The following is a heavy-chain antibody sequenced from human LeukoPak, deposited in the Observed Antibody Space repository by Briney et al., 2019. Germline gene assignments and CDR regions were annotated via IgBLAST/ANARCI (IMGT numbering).Heavy chain of an antibody. J-gene: IGHJ6*02. D-gene: IGHD1-26*01. CDR3: ARDPSGSYPYGMDV. CDR2: INHSGST. Sequence: SETLSLTCAVYGVSFSGYYWSWIRRPPGKGLEWIGEINHSGSTNYNPSLKSRVTISVDTSKNQFSLKLSSVTAADTAVYYCARDPSGSYPYGMDVWGQGTTVTVSS. V-gene: IGHV4-34*01. CDR1: GVSFSGYY.